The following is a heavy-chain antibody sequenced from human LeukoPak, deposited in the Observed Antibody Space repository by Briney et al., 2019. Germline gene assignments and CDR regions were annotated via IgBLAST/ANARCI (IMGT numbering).Heavy chain of an antibody. J-gene: IGHJ4*02. CDR3: ARSASDY. Sequence: PGGSLRLSCAASGFTFSSYAMHWVRQAPGKGLEWVAVISYDGSNKYYADSVKGRFTISRDNSKNTLYLQMNSLRAEDMAVYYCARSASDYWGQGTLVTVSS. V-gene: IGHV3-30-3*01. CDR2: ISYDGSNK. CDR1: GFTFSSYA.